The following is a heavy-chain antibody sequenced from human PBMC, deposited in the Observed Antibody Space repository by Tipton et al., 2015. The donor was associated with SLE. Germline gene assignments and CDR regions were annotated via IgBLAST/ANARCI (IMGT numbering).Heavy chain of an antibody. V-gene: IGHV4-39*01. CDR3: VRHVAAVINQEFDY. J-gene: IGHJ4*02. Sequence: TLSLTCNVSGGSVSNKRYYWGWIRQSPGKTLEWIGSAYYSGSTYNNPSLKSRVTVSVDTSRNEFSLKLNSVTAADTAVYYCVRHVAAVINQEFDYGGQGTLVTVSS. D-gene: IGHD2-21*01. CDR1: GGSVSNKRYY. CDR2: AYYSGST.